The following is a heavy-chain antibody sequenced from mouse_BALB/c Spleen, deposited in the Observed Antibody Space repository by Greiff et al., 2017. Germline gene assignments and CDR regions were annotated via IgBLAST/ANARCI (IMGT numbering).Heavy chain of an antibody. Sequence: EVHLVESGGGLVKPGGSLKLSCAASGFTFSSYAMSWVRQSPEKRLEWVAEISSGGSYTYYPDTVTGRFTISRDNAKNTLYLEMSSLRSEDTAMYYCARDQGTTVYYAMDYWGQGTSVTVSS. V-gene: IGHV5-9-4*01. D-gene: IGHD1-1*01. J-gene: IGHJ4*01. CDR2: ISSGGSYT. CDR1: GFTFSSYA. CDR3: ARDQGTTVYYAMDY.